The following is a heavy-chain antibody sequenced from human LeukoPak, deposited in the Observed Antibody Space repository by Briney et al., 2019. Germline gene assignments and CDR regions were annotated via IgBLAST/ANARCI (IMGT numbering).Heavy chain of an antibody. D-gene: IGHD5-24*01. CDR1: GFTFSIYG. V-gene: IGHV3-30*02. J-gene: IGHJ4*02. CDR2: IRSDGTKT. CDR3: AKGRGKDGQNLFDY. Sequence: PGGSLRLSCAASGFTFSIYGMHWVRQAPGKGLEGVTFIRSDGTKTHYADSVKGRFTISRDNSKNTLFLQIDNLRVDDTAVYYCAKGRGKDGQNLFDYWGQGTLITVSS.